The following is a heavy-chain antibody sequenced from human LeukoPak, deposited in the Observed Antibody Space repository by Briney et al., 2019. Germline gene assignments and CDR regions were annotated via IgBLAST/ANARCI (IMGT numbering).Heavy chain of an antibody. V-gene: IGHV3-7*01. J-gene: IGHJ4*02. Sequence: PGGSLRLSCAASGFTFSQYWMSWVRQAPGKGLEWVANIKPDGSEKHYVDSVKGRFSISRDNTKNSLFLQISSLRGEDSAVYYXXXXPSQXXXDXXXQGXRV. CDR3: XXXPSQXXXDX. CDR2: IKPDGSEK. CDR1: GFTFSQYW.